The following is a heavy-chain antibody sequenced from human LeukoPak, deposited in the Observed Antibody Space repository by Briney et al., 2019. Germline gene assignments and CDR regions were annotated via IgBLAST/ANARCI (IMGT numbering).Heavy chain of an antibody. D-gene: IGHD3-22*01. CDR3: ARDSYYYDSSGFID. Sequence: GGSLRLSCAASGFTFSSYSMNWVRQAPGKGLEWVSSISSSSSYIYYADSVKGRFTISRENAKDSLYLQMNSLRAKDTAVYYCARDSYYYDSSGFIDWGQGSLVTVSS. V-gene: IGHV3-21*01. CDR2: ISSSSSYI. CDR1: GFTFSSYS. J-gene: IGHJ4*02.